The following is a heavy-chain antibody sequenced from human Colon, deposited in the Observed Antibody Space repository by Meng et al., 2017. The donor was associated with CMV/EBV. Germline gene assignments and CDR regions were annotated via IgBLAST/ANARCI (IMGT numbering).Heavy chain of an antibody. CDR3: ARHYTSMTRGAFDI. Sequence: SETLSLTCTLYGGSISSSRYYWGWIRQPPGKGLEWSGSVYYSGNTYYNPSLQSRVTTSVDTSKNQFSLNLSSVTAADTAIYYGARHYTSMTRGAFDIWGQGTMVTVSS. V-gene: IGHV4-39*07. CDR2: VYYSGNT. CDR1: GGSISSSRYY. J-gene: IGHJ3*02. D-gene: IGHD5-18*01.